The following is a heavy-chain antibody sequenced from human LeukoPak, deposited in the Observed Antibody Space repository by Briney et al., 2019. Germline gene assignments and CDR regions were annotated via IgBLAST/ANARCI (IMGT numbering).Heavy chain of an antibody. D-gene: IGHD3-10*01. CDR1: GGPLSGYF. V-gene: IGHV4-34*01. J-gene: IGHJ4*02. Sequence: SETLSLTCAVSGGPLSGYFWSWIRQSSGKGLEWIGEIHNSGTTNYNPSLNSRVTISEDTSKNQFYLNLSSVTAADTAVYYCARRYYYNLGSFPFDFWGQGTLVTVSS. CDR2: IHNSGTT. CDR3: ARRYYYNLGSFPFDF.